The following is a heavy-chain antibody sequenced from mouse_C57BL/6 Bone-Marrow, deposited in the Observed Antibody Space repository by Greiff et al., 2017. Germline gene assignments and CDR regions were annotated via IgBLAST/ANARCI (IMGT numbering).Heavy chain of an antibody. CDR1: GYTFTDYY. V-gene: IGHV1-26*01. Sequence: VQLQQSGPELVKPGASVKISCKASGYTFTDYYMNWVKQSPGKSLEWIGDISPNNGGTSYNEKFKGTATLSVDKSSSTAYMERSSLTSEDSAVYYYARWGTTLVDFDYWGKGTTLTVSS. D-gene: IGHD1-1*01. CDR2: ISPNNGGT. J-gene: IGHJ2*01. CDR3: ARWGTTLVDFDY.